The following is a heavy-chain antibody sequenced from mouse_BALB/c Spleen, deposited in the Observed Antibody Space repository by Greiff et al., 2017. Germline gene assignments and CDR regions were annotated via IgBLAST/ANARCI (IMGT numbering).Heavy chain of an antibody. CDR3: ARHEGDRGGAMDY. J-gene: IGHJ4*01. CDR2: ISNGGGST. Sequence: EVHLVESGGGLVQPGGSLKLSCAASGFTFSSYTMSWVRQTPEKRLEWVAYISNGGGSTYYPDTVKGRFTISRDNAKNTLYLQMSSLKSEDTAMYYCARHEGDRGGAMDYWGQGTSVTVSS. V-gene: IGHV5-12-2*01. CDR1: GFTFSSYT. D-gene: IGHD3-3*01.